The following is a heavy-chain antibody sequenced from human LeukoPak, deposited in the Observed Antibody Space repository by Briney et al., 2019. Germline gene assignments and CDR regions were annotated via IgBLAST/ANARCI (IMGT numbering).Heavy chain of an antibody. J-gene: IGHJ6*04. Sequence: PGGSLRLSCAASGFTFSSYAMSWVRQAPGKGLEWVSAISGSGGSTYYADSVKGRFTISRDNSKNTLYLQMNTLRAEDTAVYYCARSVRFCRGGSLCVGKWSAYYMDVWGRGTTVTVSS. CDR1: GFTFSSYA. V-gene: IGHV3-23*01. CDR3: ARSVRFCRGGSLCVGKWSAYYMDV. CDR2: ISGSGGST. D-gene: IGHD2-15*01.